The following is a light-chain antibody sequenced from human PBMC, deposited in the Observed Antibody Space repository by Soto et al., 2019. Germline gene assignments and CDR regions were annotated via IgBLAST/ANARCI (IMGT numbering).Light chain of an antibody. Sequence: AIRMTQSPSSFSASTGDRVTITCRASQGISSYLAWYQQKPGKAPKLMIYAASTLQIGVPSRFSGSGSGTDFTLTIFCLQSEDFATYYCPQYYSYPQTFGQGTKLEIK. CDR3: PQYYSYPQT. J-gene: IGKJ2*01. V-gene: IGKV1-8*01. CDR1: QGISSY. CDR2: AAS.